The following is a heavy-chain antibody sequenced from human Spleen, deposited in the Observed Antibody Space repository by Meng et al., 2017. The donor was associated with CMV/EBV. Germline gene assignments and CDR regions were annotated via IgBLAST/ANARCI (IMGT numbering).Heavy chain of an antibody. J-gene: IGHJ6*02. CDR3: ATGSSWYLYYYYYGMDV. CDR2: INPNGGSA. V-gene: IGHV1-46*01. D-gene: IGHD6-13*01. CDR1: GYTFTSYG. Sequence: ASVKVSCKASGYTFTSYGISWVRQAPGQGLEWMGIINPNGGSASYPQKFQGRVTITTDESTSTAYMELSSLRSEDTAVYYCATGSSWYLYYYYYGMDVWGQGTTVTVSS.